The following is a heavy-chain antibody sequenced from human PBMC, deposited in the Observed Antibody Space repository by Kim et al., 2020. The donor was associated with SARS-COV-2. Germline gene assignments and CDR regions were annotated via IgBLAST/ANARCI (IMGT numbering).Heavy chain of an antibody. V-gene: IGHV4-31*03. J-gene: IGHJ5*02. D-gene: IGHD2-15*01. Sequence: SETLSLTCSVSGASISSDGYYWSWIRQHPGKGLEWVGNIDYSGSTSYHPSFKTRLTISLDTSKNHFSLKLRSVTAADTAVYYCAGGFCSGRSCYEDWFDPWGQGTLVTVSS. CDR3: AGGFCSGRSCYEDWFDP. CDR1: GASISSDGYY. CDR2: IDYSGST.